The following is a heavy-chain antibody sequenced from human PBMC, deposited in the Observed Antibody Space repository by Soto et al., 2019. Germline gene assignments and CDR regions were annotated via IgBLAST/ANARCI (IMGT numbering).Heavy chain of an antibody. Sequence: QVQLVQSGAEVKKPGSTVKVSCKASGGTFSSYTISWVRQAPGQELEWMGRIIPILGIANYAQKFQGRVTITADKSTSTAYMELSSLRSEDTAVYYCARAYGSGSYYSDYWGQGTLVTVSS. D-gene: IGHD3-10*01. CDR3: ARAYGSGSYYSDY. CDR2: IIPILGIA. CDR1: GGTFSSYT. J-gene: IGHJ4*02. V-gene: IGHV1-69*02.